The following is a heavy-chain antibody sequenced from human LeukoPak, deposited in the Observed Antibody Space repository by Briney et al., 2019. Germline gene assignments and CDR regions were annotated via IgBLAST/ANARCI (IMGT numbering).Heavy chain of an antibody. Sequence: GSVKVSCKASGYTFTGYYMHWVRQAPGQGLEWMGWINPNSGGTNYAQKFQGRVSMTRDTSIATAYMELSRLRSDDTAVYYCARDQGEMATIPDYWGQGTLVTVSS. J-gene: IGHJ4*02. D-gene: IGHD5-24*01. CDR2: INPNSGGT. V-gene: IGHV1-2*02. CDR3: ARDQGEMATIPDY. CDR1: GYTFTGYY.